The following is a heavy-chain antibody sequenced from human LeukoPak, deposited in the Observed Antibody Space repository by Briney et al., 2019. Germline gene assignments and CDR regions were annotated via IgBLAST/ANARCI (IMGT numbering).Heavy chain of an antibody. D-gene: IGHD2-2*01. CDR1: GFTFDDYA. CDR2: ISWNSGSI. J-gene: IGHJ4*02. V-gene: IGHV3-9*01. Sequence: PGGSQRLSCAASGFTFDDYAMHWVRQAPGKGLEWGSGISWNSGSIGYADSVKGRFTISRDNAKNSLYLQMNSLRAEDTALYYCAKDMRSSTSYLLDYWGQGTLVTVSS. CDR3: AKDMRSSTSYLLDY.